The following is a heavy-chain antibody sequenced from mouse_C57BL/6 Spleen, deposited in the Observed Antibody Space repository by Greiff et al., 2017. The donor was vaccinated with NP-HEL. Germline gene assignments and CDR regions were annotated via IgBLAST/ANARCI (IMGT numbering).Heavy chain of an antibody. Sequence: EVQLQQSGGGLVQPGGSMKLSCAASGFTFSDAWMDWVRQSPEKGLEWVAEIRNKANNHATYYAESVKGRFTISRDDSKSSVYLQMNSLRAEDTGIYYCTRPDYYGSSYHWYFDVWGTGTTVTVSS. CDR2: IRNKANNHAT. D-gene: IGHD1-1*01. V-gene: IGHV6-6*01. CDR1: GFTFSDAW. CDR3: TRPDYYGSSYHWYFDV. J-gene: IGHJ1*03.